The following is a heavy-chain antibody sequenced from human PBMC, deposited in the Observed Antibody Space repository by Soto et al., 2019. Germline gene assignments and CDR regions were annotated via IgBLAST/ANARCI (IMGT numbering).Heavy chain of an antibody. J-gene: IGHJ4*02. V-gene: IGHV1-69*01. CDR3: ARGTSAVVLLPAAMKEGFAS. CDR2: IMATVSST. CDR1: GGTFSSSA. D-gene: IGHD2-2*01. Sequence: QVRLVQSGAEVKKPGCSVKLSCKASGGTFSSSAISWVRQAPGKGLQWMRGIMATVSSTHYKQTFQGRITISADESKSTSFLELRSLRYEDTATYYCARGTSAVVLLPAAMKEGFASWGEGALVTVSS.